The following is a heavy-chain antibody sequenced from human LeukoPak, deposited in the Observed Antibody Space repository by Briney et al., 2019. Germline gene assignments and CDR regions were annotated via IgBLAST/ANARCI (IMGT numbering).Heavy chain of an antibody. D-gene: IGHD2-2*01. CDR1: GYTFTSYG. CDR2: ISAYNGNT. V-gene: IGHV1-18*01. J-gene: IGHJ4*02. Sequence: ASVNVSCKASGYTFTSYGISGVRQAPGQGLEWMGWISAYNGNTNYAQKFQGRVTMTTDTSTSTAYMELRSLRSDDTAVYYCARDRGYCSSTSCPVDYWGQGTLVTVSS. CDR3: ARDRGYCSSTSCPVDY.